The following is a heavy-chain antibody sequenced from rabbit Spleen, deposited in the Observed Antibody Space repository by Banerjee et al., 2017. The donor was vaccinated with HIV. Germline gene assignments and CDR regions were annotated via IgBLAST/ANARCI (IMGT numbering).Heavy chain of an antibody. Sequence: QEQLVESGGDLVKPEGSLTLTCTASGFSFSSSYYMCWVRQAPGKGLECIACIYADSVTNTYYANWAKGRFTISKTSSTTVTLQMTSLTAADTATYFCARDTGSSFSTYGMDLWGPGTLVTVS. CDR2: IYADSVTNT. J-gene: IGHJ6*01. D-gene: IGHD8-1*01. V-gene: IGHV1S45*01. CDR3: ARDTGSSFSTYGMDL. CDR1: GFSFSSSYY.